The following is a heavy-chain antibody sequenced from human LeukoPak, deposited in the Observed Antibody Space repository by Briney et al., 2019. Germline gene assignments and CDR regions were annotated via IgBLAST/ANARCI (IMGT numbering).Heavy chain of an antibody. CDR3: ARGRRMVRGVYPYYFDY. D-gene: IGHD3-10*01. V-gene: IGHV3-21*04. Sequence: PGGSLRLSCAASAFSLNAYNMNWVRQAPGKGLEWVSSISYTGTYIYYADSVKGRFTISRDNAQNSLYLQMNSLRAEDTAIYYCARGRRMVRGVYPYYFDYWGQGTLVTVSS. CDR1: AFSLNAYN. CDR2: ISYTGTYI. J-gene: IGHJ4*02.